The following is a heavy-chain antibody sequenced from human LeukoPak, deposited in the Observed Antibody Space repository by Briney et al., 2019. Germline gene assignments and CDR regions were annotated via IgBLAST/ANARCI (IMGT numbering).Heavy chain of an antibody. CDR1: GFTVSSNY. Sequence: GGSLRLSCAPSGFTVSSNYMSWVRQAPGKGLEWVSVIYSGGSTYYADSVKGRFTISRDNSKNTLYLQMNSLRAEDTAVYYCERMTTVSSYYFVYWGQGTLVTVSS. CDR2: IYSGGST. V-gene: IGHV3-53*01. D-gene: IGHD4-17*01. CDR3: ERMTTVSSYYFVY. J-gene: IGHJ4*02.